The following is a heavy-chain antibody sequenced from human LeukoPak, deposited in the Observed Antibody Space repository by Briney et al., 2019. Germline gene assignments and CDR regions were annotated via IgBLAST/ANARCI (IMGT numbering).Heavy chain of an antibody. J-gene: IGHJ4*02. CDR3: AKDQETYYYDSSGLH. Sequence: GGSLRLSCAASGFTFSSYGMHWVRQAPGKGLEWVAVISYDGSNKYYADSVKGRFTISRDNSKNTLYLQMNSLRAEDTAVYYCAKDQETYYYDSSGLHWGQGTLVTVSS. D-gene: IGHD3-22*01. V-gene: IGHV3-30*18. CDR2: ISYDGSNK. CDR1: GFTFSSYG.